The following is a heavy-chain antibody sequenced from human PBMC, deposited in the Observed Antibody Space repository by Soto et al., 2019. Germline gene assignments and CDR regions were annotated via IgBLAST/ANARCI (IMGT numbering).Heavy chain of an antibody. D-gene: IGHD6-19*01. CDR2: ISGSGVST. V-gene: IGHV3-23*01. Sequence: PGGSLRLSCAACGFTFSSYSMSWVRQAPWKGLEWVSAISGSGVSTYYADSVKGRFTISRDNSKNTLYLQMNSLRAEDTAVYYCAKDARYSIAVAAQDYFQHLGQGTLVAVSS. J-gene: IGHJ1*01. CDR1: GFTFSSYS. CDR3: AKDARYSIAVAAQDYFQH.